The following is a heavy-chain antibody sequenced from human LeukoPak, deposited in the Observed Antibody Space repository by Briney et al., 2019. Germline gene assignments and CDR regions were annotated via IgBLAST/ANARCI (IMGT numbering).Heavy chain of an antibody. Sequence: ASVKVSCKASGYTFTSYYMHWVRQAPGQGLEWMGIINPSGSSTSYAQKFQGRVTMTRDTSTSTVYMELSSLRSEDTAVYYCAGGHCSSTSCYTAGYYYYYMDVWGKGTTVTVSS. CDR1: GYTFTSYY. D-gene: IGHD2-2*02. V-gene: IGHV1-46*01. J-gene: IGHJ6*03. CDR2: INPSGSST. CDR3: AGGHCSSTSCYTAGYYYYYMDV.